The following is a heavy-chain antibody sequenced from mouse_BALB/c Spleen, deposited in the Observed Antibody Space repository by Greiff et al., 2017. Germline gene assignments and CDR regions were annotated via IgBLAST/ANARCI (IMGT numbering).Heavy chain of an antibody. V-gene: IGHV2-2*02. CDR1: GFSLTSYG. Sequence: QVQLKESGPGLVQPSQSLSITCTVSGFSLTSYGVHWVRQSPGKGLEWLGVIWSGGSTDYNAAFISRLSISKDNSKSQVFFKMNSLQANDTAIYYSARNYGSSYGYFDVWGAGTTVTVSS. CDR3: ARNYGSSYGYFDV. J-gene: IGHJ1*01. D-gene: IGHD1-1*01. CDR2: IWSGGST.